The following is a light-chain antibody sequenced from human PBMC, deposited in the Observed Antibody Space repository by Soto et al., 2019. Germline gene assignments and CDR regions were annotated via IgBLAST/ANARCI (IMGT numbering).Light chain of an antibody. CDR1: QSFTRW. CDR3: QQYNSYSLS. Sequence: DIQMTQSPSTLAASVGDRVTITCRASQSFTRWLAWYQQKPGKAPKLLIYKASNLEVGVPSRFSGTGSGTEFNFTITDLQPADFAAYYCQQYNSYSLSFGQGTKLEVK. J-gene: IGKJ2*03. CDR2: KAS. V-gene: IGKV1-5*03.